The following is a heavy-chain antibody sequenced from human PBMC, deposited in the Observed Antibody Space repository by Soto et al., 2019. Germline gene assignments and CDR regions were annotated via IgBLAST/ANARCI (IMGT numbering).Heavy chain of an antibody. Sequence: VASVKVSCKVSGYTLTELSMHWVRQAPGKGLEWMGGFDPEDGETIYAQKFQGRVTMTEDTSTDTAYMELSSLRSEDTAVYYCATVGGPALIAAAGNDAFDIWGQGTMVT. J-gene: IGHJ3*02. CDR1: GYTLTELS. V-gene: IGHV1-24*01. D-gene: IGHD6-13*01. CDR2: FDPEDGET. CDR3: ATVGGPALIAAAGNDAFDI.